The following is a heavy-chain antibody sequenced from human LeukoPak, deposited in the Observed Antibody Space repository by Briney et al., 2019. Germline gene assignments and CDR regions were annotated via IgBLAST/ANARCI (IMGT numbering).Heavy chain of an antibody. J-gene: IGHJ5*02. V-gene: IGHV4-39*01. CDR2: IYYSGST. D-gene: IGHD3-22*01. CDR1: GGSIISSSYY. CDR3: ARHEIDSSGYYYEFNCFDR. Sequence: SETLSLICTVSGGSIISSSYYWGWIRQPPGKGLEWIGSIYYSGSTYYNPSLKSRVTISLDTSKNQFSLKLSSVTAADTAVYYCARHEIDSSGYYYEFNCFDRWGQGTVVTVSS.